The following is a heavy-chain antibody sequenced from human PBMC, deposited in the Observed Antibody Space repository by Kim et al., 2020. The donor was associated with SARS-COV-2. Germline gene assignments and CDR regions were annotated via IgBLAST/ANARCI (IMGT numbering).Heavy chain of an antibody. D-gene: IGHD4-17*01. Sequence: ASVKVSCKVSGYTLTELSMHWVRQAPGKGLEWMGGFDPEDGETIYAQKFQGRVTMTEDTSTDTAYMELSSLRSEDTAVYYCATDRDYGDYEAFDIWGQGTMVTVSS. J-gene: IGHJ3*02. V-gene: IGHV1-24*01. CDR3: ATDRDYGDYEAFDI. CDR2: FDPEDGET. CDR1: GYTLTELS.